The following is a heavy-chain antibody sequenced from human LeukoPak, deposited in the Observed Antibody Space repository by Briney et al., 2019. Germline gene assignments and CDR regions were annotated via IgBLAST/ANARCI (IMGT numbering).Heavy chain of an antibody. J-gene: IGHJ3*02. CDR1: GYTFTSYG. Sequence: ASVKVSCKASGYTFTSYGISWVRQAPGQGLEWMGWISAYNGNTNYAQKLQGRVTMTTDISTSTAYMDLRSLRSDDTAVYYCARDTGSGYRTDAFDIWGQGTMVTVSS. D-gene: IGHD3-22*01. CDR3: ARDTGSGYRTDAFDI. CDR2: ISAYNGNT. V-gene: IGHV1-18*01.